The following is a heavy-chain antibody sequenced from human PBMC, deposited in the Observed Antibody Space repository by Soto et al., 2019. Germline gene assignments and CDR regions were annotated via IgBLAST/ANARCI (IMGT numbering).Heavy chain of an antibody. CDR2: ISAYNGNT. D-gene: IGHD1-26*01. Sequence: GASVKVSCKASGYTFTSYGISWVRQAPGQGLEWMGWISAYNGNTNYAQKLQGRVTMTTDTSTSTAYMELGSLRSDDTAVYYCARDTGATLKPSYFDYWGQGTLVTVSS. V-gene: IGHV1-18*01. CDR3: ARDTGATLKPSYFDY. J-gene: IGHJ4*02. CDR1: GYTFTSYG.